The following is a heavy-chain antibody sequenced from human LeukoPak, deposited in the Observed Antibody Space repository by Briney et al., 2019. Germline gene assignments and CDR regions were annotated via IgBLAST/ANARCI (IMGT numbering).Heavy chain of an antibody. CDR1: GFTFSSYA. V-gene: IGHV3-23*01. CDR3: AKGHSQNYYYGMDV. CDR2: ISGSGGST. J-gene: IGHJ6*02. D-gene: IGHD2-21*01. Sequence: GGSLRLSCAASGFTFSSYAMSCVRQAPGKGLEWVSAISGSGGSTYYADSVKGRFTISRDNSKNTLYLQMNSLRAEDTAVYYCAKGHSQNYYYGMDVWGQGTTVTVSS.